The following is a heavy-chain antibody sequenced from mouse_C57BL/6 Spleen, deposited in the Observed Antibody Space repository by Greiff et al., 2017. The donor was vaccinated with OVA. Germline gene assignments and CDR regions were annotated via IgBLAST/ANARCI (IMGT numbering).Heavy chain of an antibody. D-gene: IGHD2-4*01. CDR1: GFTFSSYA. J-gene: IGHJ3*01. V-gene: IGHV5-9-1*02. CDR2: ISSGGDYI. CDR3: TRGIYYDYDGAWFAY. Sequence: EVMLVESGEGLVKPGGSLKLSCAASGFTFSSYAMSWVRQTPEKRLEWVAYISSGGDYIYYADTVKGRFTISRDNARNTLYLQMRSLKSEDTAMYDCTRGIYYDYDGAWFAYWGQGTLVTVSA.